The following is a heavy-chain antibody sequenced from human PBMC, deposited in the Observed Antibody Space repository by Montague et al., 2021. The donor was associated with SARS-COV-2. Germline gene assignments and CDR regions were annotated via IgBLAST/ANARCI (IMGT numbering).Heavy chain of an antibody. CDR2: MYYDGSP. J-gene: IGHJ5*02. D-gene: IGHD3-22*01. Sequence: SETLSLTCTVSGGSISIYYWSWIRQPPGKGLEWIGYMYYDGSPKYNPSLRGRVTISVDKSKNQCSLKLSSVTAADTAVYYCARATRSIVVLNWFDPWGQGTLVTVSS. V-gene: IGHV4-59*01. CDR3: ARATRSIVVLNWFDP. CDR1: GGSISIYY.